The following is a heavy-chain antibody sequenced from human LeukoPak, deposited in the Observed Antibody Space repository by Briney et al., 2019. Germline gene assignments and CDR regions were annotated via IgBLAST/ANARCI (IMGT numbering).Heavy chain of an antibody. CDR1: GFTFSSYG. D-gene: IGHD6-19*01. V-gene: IGHV3-30*02. J-gene: IGHJ4*02. Sequence: PGGSLRLSCAASGFTFSSYGMHWVRQAPGKGLEWVAFIRYDGSNKYYADSVKGRFTISRDNSKNTLYLQVNSLRAEDTAVYYCAKDRSHGSGWYFPYVDYWGQGTLVTVSS. CDR3: AKDRSHGSGWYFPYVDY. CDR2: IRYDGSNK.